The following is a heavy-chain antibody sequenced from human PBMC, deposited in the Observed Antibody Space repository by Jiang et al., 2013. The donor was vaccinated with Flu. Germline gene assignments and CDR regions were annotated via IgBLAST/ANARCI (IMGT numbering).Heavy chain of an antibody. CDR2: IYPGDSDT. CDR1: GYSFTSYW. Sequence: GAEVKKPGESLKISCKGSGYSFTSYWIGWVRQMPGKGLEWMGIIYPGDSDTRYSPSFQGQVTISADKSISTAYLQWSSLKASDTAMYYCASQKYDILTGYKNMPDYWGQGTLVTVPS. CDR3: ASQKYDILTGYKNMPDY. V-gene: IGHV5-51*01. J-gene: IGHJ4*02. D-gene: IGHD3-9*01.